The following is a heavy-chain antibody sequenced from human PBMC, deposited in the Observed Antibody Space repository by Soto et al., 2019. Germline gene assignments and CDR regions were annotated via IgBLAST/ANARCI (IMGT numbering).Heavy chain of an antibody. V-gene: IGHV4-59*01. CDR3: AGGSPPGGYYPPDAFDI. CDR1: RGSISSYY. D-gene: IGHD3-22*01. Sequence: SRTLSLTCTVSRGSISSYYWSWIRQPPGKGLEWIGYIYYSGSTNYNPSLKSRVTISVDTSKNQFSLKLSSVTAADTAVYYCAGGSPPGGYYPPDAFDIRGQGTMLTVSS. CDR2: IYYSGST. J-gene: IGHJ3*02.